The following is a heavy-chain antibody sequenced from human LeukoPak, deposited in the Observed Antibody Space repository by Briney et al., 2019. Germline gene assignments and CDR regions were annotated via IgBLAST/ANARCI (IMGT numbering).Heavy chain of an antibody. CDR2: ISAYNGNT. D-gene: IGHD4-17*01. V-gene: IGHV1-18*01. CDR3: ARDAHTVTSTVDY. Sequence: ASVKVSCKASGGTFSSYAISWVRQAPGQGLEWMGWISAYNGNTNYAQKLQGRVTMTTDTSTSTAYMELRSLRSDDTAVYYCARDAHTVTSTVDYWGQGTLVTVSS. CDR1: GGTFSSYA. J-gene: IGHJ4*02.